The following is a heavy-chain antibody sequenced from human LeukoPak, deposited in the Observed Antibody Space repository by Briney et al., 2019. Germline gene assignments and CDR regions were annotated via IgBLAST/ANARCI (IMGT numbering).Heavy chain of an antibody. Sequence: PSETLSLTCTVSGYSISSGYYWGWIRQPPGKGLEWIGYIYYSGSTNYNPSLKSRVTISVDTSKNQFSLKLSSVTAADTAVYYCARGDWYYYYYYMDVWGKGTTVTISS. CDR3: ARGDWYYYYYYMDV. CDR2: IYYSGST. V-gene: IGHV4-61*01. D-gene: IGHD3/OR15-3a*01. CDR1: GYSISSGYY. J-gene: IGHJ6*03.